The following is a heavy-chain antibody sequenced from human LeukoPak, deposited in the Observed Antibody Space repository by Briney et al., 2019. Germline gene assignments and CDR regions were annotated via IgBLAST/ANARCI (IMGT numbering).Heavy chain of an antibody. CDR1: GGTFSSYA. J-gene: IGHJ2*01. CDR3: ARRRDCSGGSCYANWYFDL. CDR2: IIPIFGTA. Sequence: ASVKVSCKASGGTFSSYAISWVRQAPGQGLEWMGGIIPIFGTANYAQKFQGRVTITADESTSTAYMELSSLRSEDTAVYYCARRRDCSGGSCYANWYFDLWGRGTLVTVSS. D-gene: IGHD2-15*01. V-gene: IGHV1-69*13.